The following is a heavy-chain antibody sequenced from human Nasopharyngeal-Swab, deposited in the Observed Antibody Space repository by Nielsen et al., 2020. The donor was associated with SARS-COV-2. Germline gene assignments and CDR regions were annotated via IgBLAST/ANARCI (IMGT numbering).Heavy chain of an antibody. Sequence: GGSLRLSCAASGFTFSMYWMSWVRQAPGMGLEWLANIKQDGSEKYYVDSVKGRFTISRDNSKNTLYLQMNSLRAEDTAVYYCARMGTYYYDLLYGMDVWGQGTTVTVSS. J-gene: IGHJ6*02. CDR3: ARMGTYYYDLLYGMDV. V-gene: IGHV3-7*01. CDR2: IKQDGSEK. CDR1: GFTFSMYW. D-gene: IGHD3-22*01.